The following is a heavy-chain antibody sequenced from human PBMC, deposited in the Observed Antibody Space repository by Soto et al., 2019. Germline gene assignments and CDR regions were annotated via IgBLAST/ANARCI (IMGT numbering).Heavy chain of an antibody. D-gene: IGHD3-16*02. CDR2: IWYDGSNK. CDR3: ARDIHDYIWGSYRYEPRGLDY. CDR1: GFTFSSYG. V-gene: IGHV3-33*01. J-gene: IGHJ4*02. Sequence: GGSLRLSCAASGFTFSSYGMHWVRQAPGKGLEWVAVIWYDGSNKYYADSVKGRFTISRDNSKNTLYLQMNSLKAEDTAVYYCARDIHDYIWGSYRYEPRGLDYWGQGTLVTVSS.